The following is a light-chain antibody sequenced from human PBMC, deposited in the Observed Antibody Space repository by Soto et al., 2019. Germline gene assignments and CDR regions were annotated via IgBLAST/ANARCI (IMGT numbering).Light chain of an antibody. J-gene: IGKJ1*01. CDR3: KQYKMYQPRT. CDR2: DAS. CDR1: QSISSW. V-gene: IGKV1-5*01. Sequence: DIQLTQSPSTLSASVGDRVTITCRASQSISSWSAWYQQKPGKAPDLLISDASRLESGVPSRFSGGGSGTAFSLTITDLQHDDFATYCCKQYKMYQPRTFGHGTNVEV.